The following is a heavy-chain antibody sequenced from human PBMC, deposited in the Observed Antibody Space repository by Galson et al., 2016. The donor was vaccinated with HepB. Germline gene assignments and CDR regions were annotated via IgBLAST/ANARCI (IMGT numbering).Heavy chain of an antibody. V-gene: IGHV3-7*01. CDR1: GFSFSSFW. CDR3: VRDSGDIPLATKYYHGMDV. D-gene: IGHD5-24*01. J-gene: IGHJ6*02. CDR2: IKQDETEK. Sequence: SLRLSCAASGFSFSSFWMTWVRQAPGKGLEWVANIKQDETEKYYVDSVKGRFSISRDNAKKSLYLQMNSLRGEDTAVYYCVRDSGDIPLATKYYHGMDVWGQGTTVTVSS.